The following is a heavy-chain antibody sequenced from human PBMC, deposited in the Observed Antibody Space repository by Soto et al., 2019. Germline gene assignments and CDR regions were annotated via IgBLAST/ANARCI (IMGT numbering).Heavy chain of an antibody. CDR3: ARSQGSSTSLEIYYYYYYGMEV. V-gene: IGHV1-69*01. CDR1: GGTFSSYA. D-gene: IGHD2-2*01. Sequence: QVQLVQSGAEVKKPGSSVKVSCKASGGTFSSYAITWVRQAPGQGLEWMGGIIPIPGTANYAQKFQGRVTITADEYTSTAYMELSSLRSEDTAVYHCARSQGSSTSLEIYYYYYYGMEVWGQGTTVTVSS. CDR2: IIPIPGTA. J-gene: IGHJ6*02.